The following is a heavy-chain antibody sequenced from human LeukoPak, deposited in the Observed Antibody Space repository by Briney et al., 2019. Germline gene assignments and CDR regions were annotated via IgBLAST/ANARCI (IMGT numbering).Heavy chain of an antibody. J-gene: IGHJ4*02. Sequence: XXTCXXSXXSXXSXXXGXXRQPAGKGLGWIGRIYTSGSNNYNASLTSRVSMSVDTSKNQFSLKLSSVTAADTAVFYCARENSGSYREFDYWGQGTLVTVSS. V-gene: IGHV4-4*07. CDR2: IYTSGSN. CDR3: ARENSGSYREFDY. CDR1: XXSXXSXX. D-gene: IGHD1-26*01.